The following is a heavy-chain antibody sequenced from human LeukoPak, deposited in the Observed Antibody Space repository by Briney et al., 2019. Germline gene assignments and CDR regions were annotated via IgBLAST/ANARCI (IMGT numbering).Heavy chain of an antibody. CDR3: ARHYYYGSGSPVI. CDR1: GGSISSYY. CDR2: IYYSGST. V-gene: IGHV4-59*08. D-gene: IGHD3-10*01. Sequence: SETLSLTCTVSGGSISSYYWSWIRQPPGKGLEWIGYIYYSGSTNYNPSLKSRVTISVDTSKNQFSLKLSSVTAADTAVYYCARHYYYGSGSPVIWGQGTMVAVSS. J-gene: IGHJ3*02.